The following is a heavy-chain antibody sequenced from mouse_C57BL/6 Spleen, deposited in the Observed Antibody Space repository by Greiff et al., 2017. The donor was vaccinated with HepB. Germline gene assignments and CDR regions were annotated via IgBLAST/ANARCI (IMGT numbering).Heavy chain of an antibody. CDR1: GYTFTEYT. Sequence: VKLQESGAELVKPGASVKLSCKASGYTFTEYTIHWVKQRSGQGLEWIGWFYPGSGSIKYNEKFKDKATLTADKSSSTVYMELSRLTSEDSAVYFCARHEVPSSGYGDWFAYWGQGTLVTVSA. J-gene: IGHJ3*01. CDR2: FYPGSGSI. V-gene: IGHV1-62-2*01. D-gene: IGHD3-2*02. CDR3: ARHEVPSSGYGDWFAY.